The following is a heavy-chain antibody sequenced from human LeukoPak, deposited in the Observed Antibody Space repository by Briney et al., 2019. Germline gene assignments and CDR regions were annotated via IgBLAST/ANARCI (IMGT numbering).Heavy chain of an antibody. CDR3: ASQNVVVPDWYFDL. J-gene: IGHJ2*01. CDR1: GGSFSGYY. V-gene: IGHV4-34*01. Sequence: SETLSLTCAVYGGSFSGYYWSWIRQPPGKGLEWIGEINHSGSTNYNPSLKSRVTISVDTFKNQFSLKLSSVTAADTAVYYCASQNVVVPDWYFDLWGRGTLVTVSS. D-gene: IGHD2-15*01. CDR2: INHSGST.